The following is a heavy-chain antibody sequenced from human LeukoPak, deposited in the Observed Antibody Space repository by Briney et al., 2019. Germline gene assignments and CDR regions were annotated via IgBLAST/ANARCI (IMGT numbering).Heavy chain of an antibody. CDR1: GASVGSAGYY. Sequence: PSETLSLTCTVSGASVGSAGYYWSWIRQPPGGGLEWIGYVYYISNTNYNPSLKSRVTMSVNPSENQFSLKLNSVTAADTAMYYCARGAYSSSWYYFDYWGQGALVTVSS. D-gene: IGHD6-13*01. V-gene: IGHV4-61*08. J-gene: IGHJ4*02. CDR2: VYYISNT. CDR3: ARGAYSSSWYYFDY.